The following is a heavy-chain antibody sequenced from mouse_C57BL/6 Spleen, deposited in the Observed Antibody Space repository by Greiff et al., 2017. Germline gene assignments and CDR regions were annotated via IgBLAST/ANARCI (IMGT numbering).Heavy chain of an antibody. CDR1: GFSLSTSGMG. CDR2: IYWADAK. CDR3: ARILYYYGSSYPYYAMDY. D-gene: IGHD1-1*01. Sequence: QVTLKECGPGILQSSPTLSLTCSFSGFSLSTSGMGVSWIRHPSGKGLEWLAHIYWADAKRYTPSLKSRPTISKATSRNQVFLKITSVDTADTATYYGARILYYYGSSYPYYAMDYWGQGTSVTVSS. V-gene: IGHV8-12*01. J-gene: IGHJ4*01.